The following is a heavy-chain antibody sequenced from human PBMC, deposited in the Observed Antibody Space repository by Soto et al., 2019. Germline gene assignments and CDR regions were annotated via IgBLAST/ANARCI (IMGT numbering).Heavy chain of an antibody. CDR1: GGSISSYY. J-gene: IGHJ3*02. CDR2: IYYSGST. D-gene: IGHD1-26*01. V-gene: IGHV4-59*08. CDR3: AAGGPSYQGHDAFDI. Sequence: PSETLSLTCTVSGGSISSYYWSWIRQPPGKGLEWIGYIYYSGSTNYNPSLKSRVTISVDTSKNQFSLKLSSVTAADTAVYYCAAGGPSYQGHDAFDIWGQGTMVTVSS.